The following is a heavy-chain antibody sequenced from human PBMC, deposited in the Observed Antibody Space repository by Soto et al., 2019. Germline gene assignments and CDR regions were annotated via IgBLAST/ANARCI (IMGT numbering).Heavy chain of an antibody. CDR1: GGSISSSSYY. J-gene: IGHJ3*02. Sequence: SETLSLTCTVSGGSISSSSYYWGWIRQPPGKGLEWIGSIYYSGSTYYNPSLKSRVTISVDTSKNQFSLKLSSVTAADTAVYYCARHYETDIWGSYLDAFDIWGQGTMVTVSS. CDR2: IYYSGST. V-gene: IGHV4-39*01. CDR3: ARHYETDIWGSYLDAFDI. D-gene: IGHD3-16*02.